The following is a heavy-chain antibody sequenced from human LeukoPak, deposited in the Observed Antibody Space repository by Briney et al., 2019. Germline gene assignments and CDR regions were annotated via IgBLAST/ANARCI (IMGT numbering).Heavy chain of an antibody. V-gene: IGHV3-21*01. D-gene: IGHD3-3*01. CDR3: ARVPTTGFSSGYSNSYFDY. J-gene: IGHJ4*02. CDR1: GLTFRTYT. Sequence: PGGSLRLSCAASGLTFRTYTMNCVPHAPGKGREWVSSISCRSSYMDYADSVKGRFTISRDKTKNSLYLQMDSLRAEDTAVYYCARVPTTGFSSGYSNSYFDYWGQGTLVTVSS. CDR2: ISCRSSYM.